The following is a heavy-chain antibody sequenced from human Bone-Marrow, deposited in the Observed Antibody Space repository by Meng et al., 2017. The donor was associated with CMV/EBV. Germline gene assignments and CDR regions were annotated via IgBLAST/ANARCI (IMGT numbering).Heavy chain of an antibody. V-gene: IGHV3-9*01. CDR3: AKDTRDIVVVPAARGHAFDI. D-gene: IGHD2-2*01. Sequence: GGSLRLSCAASGFTFSDYYMSWIRQAPGKGLEWVSGISWNSGSIGYADSVKGRFTISRDNAKNSLYLQMNSLRAEDTALYYCAKDTRDIVVVPAARGHAFDIWGQGTMVTVSS. J-gene: IGHJ3*02. CDR1: GFTFSDYY. CDR2: ISWNSGSI.